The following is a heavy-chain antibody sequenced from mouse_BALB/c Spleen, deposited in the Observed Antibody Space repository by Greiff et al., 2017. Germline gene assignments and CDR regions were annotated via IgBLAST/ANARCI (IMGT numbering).Heavy chain of an antibody. Sequence: VQLQQSGPELVKPGASVKISCKASGYSFTGYYMHWVKQSHVKSLEWIGRINPYNGATSYNQNFKDKASLTVDKSSSTAYMELHSLTSEDSAVYYCANYYGSSARGAMDYWGQGTSVTVSS. CDR1: GYSFTGYY. J-gene: IGHJ4*01. CDR3: ANYYGSSARGAMDY. V-gene: IGHV1-31*01. CDR2: INPYNGAT. D-gene: IGHD1-1*01.